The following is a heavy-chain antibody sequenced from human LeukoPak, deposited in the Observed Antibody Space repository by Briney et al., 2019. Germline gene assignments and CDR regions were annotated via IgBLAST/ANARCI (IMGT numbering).Heavy chain of an antibody. CDR2: TYYTSKWYN. CDR1: GDSVSRNSAA. D-gene: IGHD2-2*02. Sequence: SQTLSLTCAISGDSVSRNSAAWNWIKQSPSRGLEWLGRTYYTSKWYNDYAVSVKSRITINPDTSKNQFSLQLNSVTPEDTAVYYCARGPIVVVPTAIRFWFDPWGQRTLVTVSS. CDR3: ARGPIVVVPTAIRFWFDP. J-gene: IGHJ5*02. V-gene: IGHV6-1*01.